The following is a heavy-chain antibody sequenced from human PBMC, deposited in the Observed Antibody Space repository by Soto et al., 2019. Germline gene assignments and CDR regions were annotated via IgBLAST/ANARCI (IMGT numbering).Heavy chain of an antibody. CDR2: IIPIYDTT. D-gene: IGHD3-3*01. J-gene: IGHJ6*02. Sequence: QVQLVQSGAEVKKPGSSVKVSCKASGGTFRSHAFSWVRQAPRQGLEWMGGIIPIYDTTNYAQKFQGRVTITADDSSSTATMELSSLRSEDTGVYYGARGAIFGVVINYYYCYGMDVWGQGTTVTVSS. CDR3: ARGAIFGVVINYYYCYGMDV. CDR1: GGTFRSHA. V-gene: IGHV1-69*01.